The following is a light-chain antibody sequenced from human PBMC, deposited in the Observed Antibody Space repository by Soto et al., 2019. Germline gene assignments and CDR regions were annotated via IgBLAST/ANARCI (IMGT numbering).Light chain of an antibody. CDR2: VAS. CDR1: QDFNNY. J-gene: IGKJ4*01. Sequence: DIQLTQSPSFLPASVGDRVTITCRASQDFNNYLAWYQQKPGEAPKLLMYVASTLQSGVPSRFSGSGCGTEFTLTISSLKPEDFATYFCQQVNSFPLTVGGGTKV. CDR3: QQVNSFPLT. V-gene: IGKV1-9*01.